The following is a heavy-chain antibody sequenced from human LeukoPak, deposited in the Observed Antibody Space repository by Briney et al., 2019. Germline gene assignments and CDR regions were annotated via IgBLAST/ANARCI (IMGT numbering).Heavy chain of an antibody. J-gene: IGHJ4*02. CDR2: IFYSGST. D-gene: IGHD5-12*01. Sequence: PSETLSLTCTVSGGSISSCYCNWIRQPPGKGLEWIGNIFYSGSTFYNPSLKSRVTISVDTSKNQFSLKLSSVTAADTAVYYCARGGRRDIVAVWGQGTLVTVSS. CDR1: GGSISSCY. V-gene: IGHV4-59*01. CDR3: ARGGRRDIVAV.